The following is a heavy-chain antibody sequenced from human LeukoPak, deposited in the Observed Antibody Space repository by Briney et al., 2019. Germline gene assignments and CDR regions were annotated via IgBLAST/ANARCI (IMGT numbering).Heavy chain of an antibody. CDR2: INEDGSEK. CDR1: GFTFSNYW. J-gene: IGHJ4*02. D-gene: IGHD4-11*01. V-gene: IGHV3-7*01. Sequence: GGSLRLSCTASGFTFSNYWMMWVRQAPGKGLEWVANINEDGSEKYYADSVEGRFTISRDNAKNSLDLQMNSQRADDTAIYYCARSKIDYWGQGTLVTVSS. CDR3: ARSKIDY.